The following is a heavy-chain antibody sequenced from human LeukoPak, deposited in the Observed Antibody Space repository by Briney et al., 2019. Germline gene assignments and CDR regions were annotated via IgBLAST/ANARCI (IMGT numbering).Heavy chain of an antibody. V-gene: IGHV3-53*01. CDR1: GFTVSSNY. CDR2: IYSGGST. D-gene: IGHD3-22*01. CDR3: ARGPRRSHRHYDSSGRDAFGI. J-gene: IGHJ3*02. Sequence: GGSLRLSCAASGFTVSSNYMSWVRQAPGKGLEWVSVIYSGGSTYYADSVKGRFTISRDNSKNTLYLQMNSLRAEDTAVYYCARGPRRSHRHYDSSGRDAFGIWGQGTMVTVSS.